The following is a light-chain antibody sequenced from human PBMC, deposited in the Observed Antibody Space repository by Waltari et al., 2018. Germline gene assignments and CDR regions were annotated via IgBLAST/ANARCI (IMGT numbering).Light chain of an antibody. CDR2: GKD. V-gene: IGLV3-19*01. J-gene: IGLJ3*02. CDR3: SSRNGRADQVV. CDR1: SLRTSY. Sequence: SSELTQDPGVSVALGQTFTITCHGDSLRTSYATWYQLKPGQAPVLVIYGKDKRPSGIPDRFSGYSSGTTSSLTITGAQAEDEADYYCSSRNGRADQVVFAGGTKVTVL.